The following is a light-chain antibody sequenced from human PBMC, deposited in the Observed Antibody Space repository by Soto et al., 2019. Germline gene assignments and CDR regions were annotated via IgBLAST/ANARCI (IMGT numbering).Light chain of an antibody. CDR2: VAS. CDR1: QGISNF. Sequence: IQLTQSPSSLSASVGDRVNITCRATQGISNFLVCYQQKPGKVPKLLIYVASTLQSGVPSRFSGSGAGTDFTLTIGSLQPEDFATYYCQQLYSYPLTFGQGTRLRL. CDR3: QQLYSYPLT. V-gene: IGKV1-9*01. J-gene: IGKJ5*01.